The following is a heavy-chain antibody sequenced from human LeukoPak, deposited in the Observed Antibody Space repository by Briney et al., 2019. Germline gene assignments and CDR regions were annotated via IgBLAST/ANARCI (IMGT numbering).Heavy chain of an antibody. CDR2: INHSGST. Sequence: SETLSLTCAVYGGSFSGYYWSWIRQPPGKGLEWIGEINHSGSTNYNPSLKSRVTMSVDTSKNQFSLKLSSVTAADTAVYYCARDKGSFDWLLGGWFDPWGQGTLVTVSS. CDR3: ARDKGSFDWLLGGWFDP. V-gene: IGHV4-34*01. J-gene: IGHJ5*02. CDR1: GGSFSGYY. D-gene: IGHD3-9*01.